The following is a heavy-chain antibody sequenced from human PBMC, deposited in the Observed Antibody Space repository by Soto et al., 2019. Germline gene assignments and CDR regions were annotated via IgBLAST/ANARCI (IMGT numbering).Heavy chain of an antibody. CDR1: GGTFSSYA. V-gene: IGHV1-69*01. D-gene: IGHD3-10*01. CDR2: IIPIFGTA. J-gene: IGHJ6*02. CDR3: ASGAITMVRGVPTYGMDV. Sequence: QVQLVQSGAEVKKPGSSVKVSCKASGGTFSSYAISWVRQAPGQGLEWMGGIIPIFGTANYAQKVQGRVTITADESTSTAYMELSSLRPEDTAVYYCASGAITMVRGVPTYGMDVWGQGTTVTVSS.